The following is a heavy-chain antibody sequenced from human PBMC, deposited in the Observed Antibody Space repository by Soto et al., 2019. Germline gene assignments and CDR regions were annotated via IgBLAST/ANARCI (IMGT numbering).Heavy chain of an antibody. CDR2: IRIKANSYAT. V-gene: IGHV3-73*02. CDR1: GFTFSGSA. Sequence: EVQLVESGGGLVQPGGSLKLSCAASGFTFSGSAMHWVRQASGKGLEWVGRIRIKANSYATAYAASVKGRFTISRDDSKNTAYLQMNSLKTEDTAVYYCTRANDYGDYWGQGTLVTVSS. J-gene: IGHJ4*02. CDR3: TRANDYGDY.